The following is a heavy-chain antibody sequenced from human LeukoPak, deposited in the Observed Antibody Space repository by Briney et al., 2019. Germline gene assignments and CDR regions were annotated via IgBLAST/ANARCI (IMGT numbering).Heavy chain of an antibody. J-gene: IGHJ4*02. CDR1: GGSFSGYY. CDR3: ASRPPYCGGDCYPYYFDY. Sequence: PSETLSLTCAVYGGSFSGYYWSWIRQPLGKGLEWIGEINHSGSTNYNPSLKSRVTISVDTSKNQFSLKLSSVTAADTAVYYCASRPPYCGGDCYPYYFDYWGQGTLVTVSS. CDR2: INHSGST. V-gene: IGHV4-34*01. D-gene: IGHD2-21*02.